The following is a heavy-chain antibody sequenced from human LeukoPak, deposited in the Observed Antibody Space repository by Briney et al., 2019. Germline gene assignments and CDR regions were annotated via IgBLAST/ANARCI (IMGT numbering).Heavy chain of an antibody. CDR2: ISTYNDNT. CDR3: ARIQSRIIAPRPGNPAFDY. CDR1: GYTFTSYD. Sequence: ASVKGSCKASGYTFTSYDIIWVRHAPGQGLEWMGWISTYNDNTHYAQKLQGRVTMTTDTSTSTVYMELKRLRSDDTAVYYCARIQSRIIAPRPGNPAFDYWGRGTLVTVSS. V-gene: IGHV1-18*01. D-gene: IGHD6-6*01. J-gene: IGHJ4*02.